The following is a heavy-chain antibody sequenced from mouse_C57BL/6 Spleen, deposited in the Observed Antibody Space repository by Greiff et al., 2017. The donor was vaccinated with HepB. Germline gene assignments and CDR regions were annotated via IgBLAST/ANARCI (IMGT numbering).Heavy chain of an antibody. CDR1: GFTFSDYG. CDR2: ISSGSSTI. J-gene: IGHJ2*01. V-gene: IGHV5-17*01. CDR3: ARTYYYGSVAYYFDY. Sequence: EVQGVESGGGLVKPGGSLKLSCAASGFTFSDYGMHWVRQAPEKGLEWVAYISSGSSTIYYADTVKGRFTISRDNAKNTLFLQMTSLRSEDTAMYYCARTYYYGSVAYYFDYWGQGTTLTVSS. D-gene: IGHD1-1*01.